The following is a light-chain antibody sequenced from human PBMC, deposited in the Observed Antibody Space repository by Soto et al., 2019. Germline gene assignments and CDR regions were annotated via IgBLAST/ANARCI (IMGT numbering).Light chain of an antibody. CDR3: QQYNRS. V-gene: IGKV1-5*01. CDR2: ESS. CDR1: QNINNW. J-gene: IGKJ1*01. Sequence: DIQMTQSPATLSASVGDRVTITCRASQNINNWLAWYQQKPGKAPKLLIYESSSLDSGVPSRFSGTGSGTEFTLTISGLQPDDFATYYCQQYNRSFGQGTKVDIK.